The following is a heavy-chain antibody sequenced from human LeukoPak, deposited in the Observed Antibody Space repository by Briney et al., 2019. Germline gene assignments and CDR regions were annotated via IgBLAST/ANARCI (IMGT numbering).Heavy chain of an antibody. CDR3: AREIGGYFDY. D-gene: IGHD2-15*01. V-gene: IGHV3-21*01. CDR2: ISSSSTYI. CDR1: GFTFSSYS. Sequence: GGSLRLSCAASGFTFSSYSMNWVRQAPGKGLEWVSSISSSSTYIYYADSVKGRFTISRDNAKNSLYLQMNSLRAEDTAVYYCAREIGGYFDYWGQGTLVTVSS. J-gene: IGHJ4*02.